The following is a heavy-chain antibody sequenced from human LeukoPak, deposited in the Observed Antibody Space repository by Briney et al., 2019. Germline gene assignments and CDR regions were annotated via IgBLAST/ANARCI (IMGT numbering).Heavy chain of an antibody. Sequence: GGSLRLSCAASGFTFDNYAMNWVRQAPGKGLEWVSVISGGGGVSRYSDSVKGRFTISRDNSKNMLYLQMNSLKAEDTAMYYCAKCSASYYNDDFDIWGRGTMVTVSS. CDR1: GFTFDNYA. D-gene: IGHD3-10*02. V-gene: IGHV3-23*01. CDR3: AKCSASYYNDDFDI. J-gene: IGHJ3*02. CDR2: ISGGGGVS.